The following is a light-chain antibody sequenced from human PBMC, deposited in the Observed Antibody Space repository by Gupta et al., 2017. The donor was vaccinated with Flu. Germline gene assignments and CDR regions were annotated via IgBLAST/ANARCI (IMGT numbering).Light chain of an antibody. CDR3: FCEADNYLWV. V-gene: IGLV3-27*01. J-gene: IGLJ3*02. Sequence: SYELTQPSSVSVSPGQTARITCSGDALASKYVRWFQQKPGRAPVLLIYRDIERPSGIPERFSGSTSGTTVTLTISGAQAEDEAEYFCFCEADNYLWVFGGGTMLTVL. CDR1: ALASKY. CDR2: RDI.